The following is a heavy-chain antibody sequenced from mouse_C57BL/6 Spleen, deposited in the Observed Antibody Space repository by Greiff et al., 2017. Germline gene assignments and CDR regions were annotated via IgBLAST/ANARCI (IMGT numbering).Heavy chain of an antibody. CDR3: AIYYY. J-gene: IGHJ2*01. Sequence: EVMLVESGGGLVKPGGSLKLSCAASGFTFSSYAMSWVRQTPEKRLEWVATISDGGSYTYYPDNVKGRFTISRDNAKNNLYLQMSHLKSEDTAMYYCAIYYYWGQGTTRTVSS. D-gene: IGHD1-1*01. CDR2: ISDGGSYT. V-gene: IGHV5-4*03. CDR1: GFTFSSYA.